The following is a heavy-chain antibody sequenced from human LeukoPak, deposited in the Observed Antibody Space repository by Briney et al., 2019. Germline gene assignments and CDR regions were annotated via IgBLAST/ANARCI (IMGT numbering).Heavy chain of an antibody. D-gene: IGHD3-3*01. CDR1: GGSISSGGYS. V-gene: IGHV4-61*08. Sequence: SSQTLSLTCAVSGGSISSGGYSWSWIRQPPGKRLEWVGHVYYSGSTNYNPSLKSRVTISVDTSKNQFSLKLSSVTAADTAVYYCASRSSIWSGYQDTLYYFDSWGQGTLVTVSS. CDR2: VYYSGST. J-gene: IGHJ4*02. CDR3: ASRSSIWSGYQDTLYYFDS.